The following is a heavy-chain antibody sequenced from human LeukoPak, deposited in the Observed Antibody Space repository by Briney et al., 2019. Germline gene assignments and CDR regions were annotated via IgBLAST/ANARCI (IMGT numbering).Heavy chain of an antibody. D-gene: IGHD1-26*01. CDR2: IIPILGIA. CDR3: AREEDSGSYYAWFDP. V-gene: IGHV1-69*04. CDR1: GGTFSSYT. Sequence: SVKVSCKASGGTFSSYTISWVRQAPGQGLEWMGRIIPILGIANYAQKFQGRVTITADKSTSTAYMELSSLRSEDTAVYYCAREEDSGSYYAWFDPWVQGTLVTVSS. J-gene: IGHJ5*02.